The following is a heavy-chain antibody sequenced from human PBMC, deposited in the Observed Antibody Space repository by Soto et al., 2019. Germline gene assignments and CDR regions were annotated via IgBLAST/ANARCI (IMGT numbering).Heavy chain of an antibody. CDR1: GFTFSNAW. D-gene: IGHD6-13*01. CDR2: IKSKTDGGTT. J-gene: IGHJ6*03. V-gene: IGHV3-15*01. CDR3: TTVSILAAAGTPYYYYYYMDV. Sequence: GGSLSLSCAASGFTFSNAWMSWVRQAPGKGLEWVGRIKSKTDGGTTDYAAPVKGRFTISRDDSKNTLYLQMNSLKTEETAVYYCTTVSILAAAGTPYYYYYYMDVWGKGTTVTVSS.